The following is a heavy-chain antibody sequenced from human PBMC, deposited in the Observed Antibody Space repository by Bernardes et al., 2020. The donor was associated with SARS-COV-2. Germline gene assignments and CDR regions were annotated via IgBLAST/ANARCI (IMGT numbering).Heavy chain of an antibody. J-gene: IGHJ4*02. D-gene: IGHD5-18*01. Sequence: GGSLRLSCAASGFIFSDYAMHWVRKAPGKGLEWVAIIAYDGSYKYYADSVKGRFTISRDNSKNTLYLQVNSLRPEDTAVYYCAKPTVAWVQLTTGFDYWGQGTLVTVSS. CDR2: IAYDGSYK. CDR1: GFIFSDYA. CDR3: AKPTVAWVQLTTGFDY. V-gene: IGHV3-30-3*02.